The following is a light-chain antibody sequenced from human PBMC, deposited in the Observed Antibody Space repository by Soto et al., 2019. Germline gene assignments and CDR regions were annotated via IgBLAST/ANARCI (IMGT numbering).Light chain of an antibody. J-gene: IGLJ1*01. Sequence: QSVLTQPPSASGTPGQRVTISCSGSSSNIGSNVVNWYQQLPGTAPKLLIYSNTQRPSGVPDRFSGSKSGASASLAISGLQSEDEADYYCAAWAGSLNSYVFGAGTKVTGL. CDR1: SSNIGSNV. V-gene: IGLV1-44*01. CDR2: SNT. CDR3: AAWAGSLNSYV.